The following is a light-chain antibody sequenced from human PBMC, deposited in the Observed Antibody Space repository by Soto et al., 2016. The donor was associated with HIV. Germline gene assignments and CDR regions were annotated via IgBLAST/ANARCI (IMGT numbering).Light chain of an antibody. CDR2: AAS. CDR1: QSISSY. J-gene: IGKJ2*01. Sequence: DVQLTQSPSSLSASVGDRVTITCRASQSISSYLNWFQQTPGKAPKLLIYAASSLQGGVPSRFSGSGSGTDFTLTISSLQPEDFATYYCQQTYTTPMYTFGQGTKLEIK. V-gene: IGKV1-39*01. CDR3: QQTYTTPMYT.